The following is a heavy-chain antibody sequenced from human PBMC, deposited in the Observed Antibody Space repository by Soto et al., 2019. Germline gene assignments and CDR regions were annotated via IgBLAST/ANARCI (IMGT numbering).Heavy chain of an antibody. CDR3: ARVTVVPAAMGPAYDY. CDR2: ISSSSSYI. J-gene: IGHJ4*02. D-gene: IGHD2-2*01. CDR1: GFTFSSYS. V-gene: IGHV3-21*01. Sequence: EVQLVESGGGLVKPGGSLRLSCAASGFTFSSYSMNWVRQAPGKGLEWVSSISSSSSYIYYADSVKGRFTISRDNAKNSLYLQMNSLRAEDTAVYYCARVTVVPAAMGPAYDYWGQGTLVTVSS.